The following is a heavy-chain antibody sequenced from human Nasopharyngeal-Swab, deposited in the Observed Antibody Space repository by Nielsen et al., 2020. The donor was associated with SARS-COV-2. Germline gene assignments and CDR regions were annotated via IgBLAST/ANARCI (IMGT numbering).Heavy chain of an antibody. CDR2: IYPGDSDT. J-gene: IGHJ5*02. Sequence: ESLKISCKGSGYSFTSYWIGWVRQMPGKGLEWMGIIYPGDSDTRYSPSFQGQVTISADKSISTAYLQWSSLKASDTAMYYCARQRSSSLRKNWFDPWGQGTLVTVSS. CDR1: GYSFTSYW. CDR3: ARQRSSSLRKNWFDP. V-gene: IGHV5-51*01. D-gene: IGHD6-13*01.